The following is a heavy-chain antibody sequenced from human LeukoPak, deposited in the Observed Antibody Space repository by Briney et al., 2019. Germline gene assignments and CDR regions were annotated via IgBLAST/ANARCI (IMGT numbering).Heavy chain of an antibody. Sequence: ASVKVSCKASGYTFTSYDNNWVRQATGQGLEWMGWMNPNSGNTGYAQKFQGRVTMTRNTSISTAYMELSSLRSEDTAVYYCASSSSGGGEFDYWGQGTLVTVSS. J-gene: IGHJ4*02. CDR3: ASSSSGGGEFDY. CDR2: MNPNSGNT. D-gene: IGHD3-16*01. V-gene: IGHV1-8*01. CDR1: GYTFTSYD.